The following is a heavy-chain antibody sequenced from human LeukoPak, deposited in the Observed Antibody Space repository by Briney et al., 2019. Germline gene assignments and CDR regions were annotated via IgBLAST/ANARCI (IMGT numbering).Heavy chain of an antibody. CDR2: IIPIFGTA. J-gene: IGHJ4*02. D-gene: IGHD2-21*01. Sequence: SVKVSCKASGGTFSSYAISWVRQAPGQGLEWMGGIIPIFGTANYAQKFQGRVTITADESTSTAYMELSSLRAEDTAVYYCARLYCGGDCYSGGGCFDYWGQGTLVTVSS. V-gene: IGHV1-69*13. CDR3: ARLYCGGDCYSGGGCFDY. CDR1: GGTFSSYA.